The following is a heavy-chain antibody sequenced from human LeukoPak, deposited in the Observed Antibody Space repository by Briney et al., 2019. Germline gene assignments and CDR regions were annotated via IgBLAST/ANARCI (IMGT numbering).Heavy chain of an antibody. D-gene: IGHD2-21*02. V-gene: IGHV4-39*02. CDR3: AREGYCGGDCYPFDY. CDR2: IYYSGST. J-gene: IGHJ4*02. Sequence: PSETLSLTCTVSGGSISSSSYYWGWIRQPPGKGLEWIGSIYYSGSTCYNPTLKNRITISIDASKSQLSLKLSSVTAADTAVYYCAREGYCGGDCYPFDYWGQGTLVTVPS. CDR1: GGSISSSSYY.